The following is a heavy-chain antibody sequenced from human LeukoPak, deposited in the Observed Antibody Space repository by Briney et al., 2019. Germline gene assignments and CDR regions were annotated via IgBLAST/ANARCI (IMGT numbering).Heavy chain of an antibody. V-gene: IGHV1-18*01. J-gene: IGHJ6*03. CDR3: AREGYYYYMGV. Sequence: VASVKVSCKASGYTFTSYGISWVRQAPGQGLEWMACISAYNGNTNYAQKLQGRVTITTDTSTSTASMEMRSLRSGDTAVYYCAREGYYYYMGVCGKGATVTVSS. CDR2: ISAYNGNT. CDR1: GYTFTSYG.